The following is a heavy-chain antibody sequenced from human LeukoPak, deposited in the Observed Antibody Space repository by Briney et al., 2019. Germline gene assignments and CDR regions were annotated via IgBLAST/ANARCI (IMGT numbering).Heavy chain of an antibody. CDR1: GFIFSNYA. V-gene: IGHV3-74*01. CDR2: INSDGRST. J-gene: IGHJ4*02. D-gene: IGHD3-9*01. CDR3: ARGADSGYSSDN. Sequence: GGSLRLSCAASGFIFSNYAMSWVRQAPGKGLVWVSRINSDGRSTNYADSVKGRFTISRDNAKNTLYLQMNSLRAEDTAVYYCARGADSGYSSDNWGQGTLVSVSS.